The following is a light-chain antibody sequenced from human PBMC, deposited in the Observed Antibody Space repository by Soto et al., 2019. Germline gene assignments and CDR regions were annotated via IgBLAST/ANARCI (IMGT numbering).Light chain of an antibody. J-gene: IGKJ1*01. V-gene: IGKV2-28*01. CDR1: QSLQHTFGYNY. CDR2: LGS. Sequence: DIVMTQSPLSLPVTPGEPASISCRSRQSLQHTFGYNYLDGYLQKPGRSQQPLICLGSKRAPGVPDRFSGSGSGTNFTLKISRVEAEDIGVYYCMQALQRPPWTFGQGTKVEIK. CDR3: MQALQRPPWT.